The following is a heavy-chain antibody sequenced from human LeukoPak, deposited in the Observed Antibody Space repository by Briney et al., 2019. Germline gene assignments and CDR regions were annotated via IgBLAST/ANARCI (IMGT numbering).Heavy chain of an antibody. V-gene: IGHV4-61*02. J-gene: IGHJ4*02. CDR1: GGSVRRGNYY. CDR2: IYTSGTT. CDR3: ARTMESGSFSTFAY. Sequence: PSQTLSLTCTVSGGSVRRGNYYWTWIRQPAGSGLEWIGRIYTSGTTDYNPSLRTRVTISVDASRNQFSLNLSSVTAADTAVYYCARTMESGSFSTFAYWGQGTLVTVSS. D-gene: IGHD1-26*01.